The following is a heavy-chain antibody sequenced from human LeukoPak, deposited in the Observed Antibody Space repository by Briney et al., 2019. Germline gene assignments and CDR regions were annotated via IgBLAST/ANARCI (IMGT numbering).Heavy chain of an antibody. V-gene: IGHV3-43D*03. CDR3: AKGPGAAVGKRYIQY. J-gene: IGHJ1*01. CDR1: GFTFNDYA. Sequence: GGSLRLSCAASGFTFNDYAMHWVRQAPGKGLEWVSLISWDSGNTYYADSVKGRFTISRDNSKNSLSLQMNSLRAEDTALYYCAKGPGAAVGKRYIQYWGQGTLVTVSS. CDR2: ISWDSGNT. D-gene: IGHD6-13*01.